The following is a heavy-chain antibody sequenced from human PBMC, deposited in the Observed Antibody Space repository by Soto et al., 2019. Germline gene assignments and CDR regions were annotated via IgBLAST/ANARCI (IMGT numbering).Heavy chain of an antibody. D-gene: IGHD4-17*01. J-gene: IGHJ6*04. Sequence: QVQLVQSGAEVKKPGSSVKVSCKASGGTFSSYAISWVRQAPGQGLEWMGGITPIFGTANYAQKFQGRVTITADESTSTPYMSRSSRRSKDTAVNYCAVYWGRGVTNPGHYYYYGMAVWGEGTTVTVSS. CDR3: AVYWGRGVTNPGHYYYYGMAV. CDR1: GGTFSSYA. V-gene: IGHV1-69*12. CDR2: ITPIFGTA.